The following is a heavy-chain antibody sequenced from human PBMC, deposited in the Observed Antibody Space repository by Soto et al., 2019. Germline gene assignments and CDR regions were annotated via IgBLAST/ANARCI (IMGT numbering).Heavy chain of an antibody. V-gene: IGHV4-39*01. CDR1: GGSISSSSDY. D-gene: IGHD4-17*01. Sequence: PSETLSLTCTVSGGSISSSSDYWGWIGQPPGKGLEWLGSIFYSGSTYYNPSLKSRVTISVDTSKNQFSLKLSSVTAADTAVYYCARVREYGGHHWFDPWGQGTLVIVSS. CDR3: ARVREYGGHHWFDP. CDR2: IFYSGST. J-gene: IGHJ5*02.